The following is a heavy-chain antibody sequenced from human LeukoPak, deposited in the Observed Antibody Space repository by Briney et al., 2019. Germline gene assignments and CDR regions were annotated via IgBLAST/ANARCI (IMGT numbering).Heavy chain of an antibody. CDR3: AKSATFDA. CDR2: NNHDGTIS. Sequence: GGSLRLSCEASGFTLSVYWMHWVRQVPGKGLVCVARNNHDGTISIYADQVKGPFTISRANGKNTMDLSMNSLRAEDTAVYYCAKSATFDAWGQGTLVTVSS. V-gene: IGHV3-74*01. CDR1: GFTLSVYW. J-gene: IGHJ5*02.